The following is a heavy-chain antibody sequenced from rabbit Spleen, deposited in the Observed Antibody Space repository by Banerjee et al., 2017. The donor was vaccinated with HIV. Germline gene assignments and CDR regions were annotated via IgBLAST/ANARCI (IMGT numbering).Heavy chain of an antibody. CDR2: IYAGSSGST. CDR1: GFSFSSSYW. Sequence: EESGGDLVKPEGSLTLTCTASGFSFSSSYWICWVRQAPGKGLEWIACIYAGSSGSTYYASWAKGRFTISKSSSTTVTLQMTSLTAADTATYFCARSGDNSVGYSYALDLWGQGTLVTVS. J-gene: IGHJ4*01. D-gene: IGHD6-1*01. CDR3: ARSGDNSVGYSYALDL. V-gene: IGHV1S45*01.